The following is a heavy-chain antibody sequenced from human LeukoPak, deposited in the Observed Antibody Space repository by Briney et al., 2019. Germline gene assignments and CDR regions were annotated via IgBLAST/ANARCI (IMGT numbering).Heavy chain of an antibody. CDR3: ARLCSSTSCFLPYGMDV. CDR2: IYYSGST. D-gene: IGHD2-2*01. CDR1: GGSISSGDYY. Sequence: SETLSLTCTVSGGSISSGDYYWSWICQPPGKGLEWIGYIYYSGSTYYNPSLKSRVTISVDTSKNQFSLKLSSVTAADTAVYYCARLCSSTSCFLPYGMDVWGQGTTVTVSS. J-gene: IGHJ6*02. V-gene: IGHV4-30-4*01.